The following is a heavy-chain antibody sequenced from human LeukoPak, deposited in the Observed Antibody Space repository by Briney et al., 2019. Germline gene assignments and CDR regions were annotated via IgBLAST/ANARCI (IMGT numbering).Heavy chain of an antibody. J-gene: IGHJ6*03. CDR2: INHSGST. CDR3: ARGRATYYYGSGSYYTPKYYYYYMDV. D-gene: IGHD3-10*01. Sequence: SETLSLTCAVYGGSFSGYYWSWIRQPPGKGLEWIGEINHSGSTNYNPSLKSRVTISVDTSKNQFSLKLSSATAADTAVYYCARGRATYYYGSGSYYTPKYYYYYMDVWGKGTTVTVSS. CDR1: GGSFSGYY. V-gene: IGHV4-34*01.